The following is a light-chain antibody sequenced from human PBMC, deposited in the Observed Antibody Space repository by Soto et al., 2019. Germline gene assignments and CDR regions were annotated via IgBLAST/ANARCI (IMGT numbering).Light chain of an antibody. Sequence: QSVLTQPASVSGSPGQSIPISCTGTSSDVGGYNYVSWYQQPPGKAPKLLIYDVTNRPSGVSNRFSGSKSGNTASLTISGLQAEDEADYYCSSYAGSGTYVFGTGTKVTVL. CDR3: SSYAGSGTYV. CDR1: SSDVGGYNY. V-gene: IGLV2-14*01. J-gene: IGLJ1*01. CDR2: DVT.